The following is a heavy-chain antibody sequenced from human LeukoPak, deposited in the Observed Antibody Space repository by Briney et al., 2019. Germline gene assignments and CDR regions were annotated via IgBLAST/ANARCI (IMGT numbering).Heavy chain of an antibody. V-gene: IGHV3-30*02. CDR3: AKGSGWEVSYYYYYMDV. CDR2: IRYDGSNK. Sequence: GGSLRLSCAASGFTFSSYGMHWVHQAPGKGLEWVAFIRYDGSNKYYVGSVKGRFTISRDNSKNTLHLQMNSLRAEDTAVYYCAKGSGWEVSYYYYYMDVWGKGATVTISS. D-gene: IGHD1-26*01. CDR1: GFTFSSYG. J-gene: IGHJ6*03.